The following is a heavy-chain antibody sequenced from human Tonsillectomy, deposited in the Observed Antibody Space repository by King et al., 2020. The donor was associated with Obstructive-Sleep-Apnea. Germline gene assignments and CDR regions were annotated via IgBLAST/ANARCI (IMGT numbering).Heavy chain of an antibody. Sequence: QLQESGPGLVKPSETLSLICTVSGGSISNYFWSWIRQPPGKGLEWIGYMYFSGSTSYNPSLKSRVTISVDTSKNQFSLKLSSVTAADTAVYYCARDERPEKTFDIWGQGTMVTVSS. CDR2: MYFSGST. J-gene: IGHJ3*02. V-gene: IGHV4-59*01. CDR1: GGSISNYF. CDR3: ARDERPEKTFDI.